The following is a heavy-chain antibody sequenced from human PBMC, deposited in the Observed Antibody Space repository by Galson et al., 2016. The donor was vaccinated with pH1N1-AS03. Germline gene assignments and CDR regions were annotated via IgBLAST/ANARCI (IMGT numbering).Heavy chain of an antibody. J-gene: IGHJ4*02. Sequence: SVKVSCKASGGTFNRYSISWVRQAPGQGLEWMGGIIPIFGTANNAQTFQDRVTITADQPTRTTYLELNNLRSEDTAVYYCARDGGYSISSPMGYFDHWGQGTLVSVS. CDR1: GGTFNRYS. V-gene: IGHV1-69*13. CDR2: IIPIFGTA. CDR3: ARDGGYSISSPMGYFDH. D-gene: IGHD1-26*01.